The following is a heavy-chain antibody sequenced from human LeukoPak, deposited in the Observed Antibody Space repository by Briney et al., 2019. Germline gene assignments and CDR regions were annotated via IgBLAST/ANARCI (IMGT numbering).Heavy chain of an antibody. J-gene: IGHJ4*02. CDR3: ARSSGTLHIDY. CDR1: GFTFSSYS. CDR2: ISSSSTYI. Sequence: SAESLRLSCAASGFTFSSYSMNWVRQAPRKGLEWVSSISSSSTYIYYADSVKGRFTISRDNAKNSLYLQMNSLRAEDTAVYYCARSSGTLHIDYWGQGTLVTVSS. D-gene: IGHD1-7*01. V-gene: IGHV3-21*01.